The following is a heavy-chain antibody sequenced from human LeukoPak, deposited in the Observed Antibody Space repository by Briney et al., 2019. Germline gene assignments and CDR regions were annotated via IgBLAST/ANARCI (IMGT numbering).Heavy chain of an antibody. Sequence: PGGSLRLSCAASGFTFSSYAMHWVRQAPGKGLEWAAVISYDGSNKYYADSVKGRFTISRDNSKNTLYLQMNSLRAEDTAVYYCARDLEDCSGGSCYSWFDPWGQGTLVTVSS. CDR2: ISYDGSNK. V-gene: IGHV3-30-3*01. CDR1: GFTFSSYA. J-gene: IGHJ5*02. CDR3: ARDLEDCSGGSCYSWFDP. D-gene: IGHD2-15*01.